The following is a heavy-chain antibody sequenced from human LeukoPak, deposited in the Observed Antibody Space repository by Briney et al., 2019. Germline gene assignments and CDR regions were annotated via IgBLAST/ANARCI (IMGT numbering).Heavy chain of an antibody. CDR2: ISYDGSNK. V-gene: IGHV3-30*18. Sequence: GGSLRLSCAASGFAFSSYGMHWVRQAPGKGLEWVAVISYDGSNKYYADSVKGRFTISRDNSKNTLYLQMNSLRAEDTAVYYCAKPLRYCSGGSCSLIDYWGQGTLVTVSS. CDR1: GFAFSSYG. CDR3: AKPLRYCSGGSCSLIDY. J-gene: IGHJ4*02. D-gene: IGHD2-15*01.